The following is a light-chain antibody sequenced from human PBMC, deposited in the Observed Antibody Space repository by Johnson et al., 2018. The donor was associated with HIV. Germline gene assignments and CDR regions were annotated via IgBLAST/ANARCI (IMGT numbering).Light chain of an antibody. J-gene: IGLJ1*01. CDR3: GTWDSSLSAPV. CDR2: DNN. V-gene: IGLV1-51*01. CDR1: SSNIGNNY. Sequence: QSILTQPPSVSAAPGQRVTISCSGSSSNIGNNYISWYQQLPGTAPKLLIYDNNKRPSGIPDRFSGSKSGTYATMGITGLQTGDEADYYCGTWDSSLSAPVFGTGTKVTVL.